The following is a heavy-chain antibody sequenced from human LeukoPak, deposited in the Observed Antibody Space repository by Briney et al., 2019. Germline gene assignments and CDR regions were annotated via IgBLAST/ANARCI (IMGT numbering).Heavy chain of an antibody. CDR2: ISGSGGST. CDR1: GFTFSSYA. Sequence: GGSLRLSCAASGFTFSSYAMSWVRQAPGKGLEWVSAISGSGGSTYYADSVKGRFTISRDNSKNTLYLQMNSLRAEDTAVYYYAKDLDGGHIRSILDAFDIWGQGTMVTVSS. J-gene: IGHJ3*02. V-gene: IGHV3-23*01. CDR3: AKDLDGGHIRSILDAFDI. D-gene: IGHD3-10*01.